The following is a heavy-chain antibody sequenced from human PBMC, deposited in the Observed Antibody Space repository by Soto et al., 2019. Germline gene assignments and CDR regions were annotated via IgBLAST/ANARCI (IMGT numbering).Heavy chain of an antibody. Sequence: PSETLSLTCAVYGGSFSGYYWSWIRQPPGKGLEWIGEINHSGSTNYNPSLKSRVTISVDTSKNQFSLKLSSVTAADTAVYYCARGRISSGWPSLLFDYWGQGTLVTVSS. V-gene: IGHV4-34*01. D-gene: IGHD6-19*01. CDR2: INHSGST. CDR1: GGSFSGYY. J-gene: IGHJ4*02. CDR3: ARGRISSGWPSLLFDY.